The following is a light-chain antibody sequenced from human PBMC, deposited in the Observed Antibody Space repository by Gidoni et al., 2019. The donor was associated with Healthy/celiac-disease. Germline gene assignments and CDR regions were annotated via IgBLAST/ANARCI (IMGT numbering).Light chain of an antibody. CDR1: QSISSY. V-gene: IGKV1-39*01. CDR2: AAS. CDR3: QQSYSTPQHT. J-gene: IGKJ2*01. Sequence: DIQMTQSPSSLSASVGDRVTITCRASQSISSYLNWYQQKPGKAPKLLIYAASSLQSGVPSMFSGSGSGTDFTLTISSLQPEDFATYYCQQSYSTPQHTFGQGTKLEIK.